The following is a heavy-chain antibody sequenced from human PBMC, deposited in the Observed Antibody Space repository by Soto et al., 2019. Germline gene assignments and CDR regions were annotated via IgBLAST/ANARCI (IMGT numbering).Heavy chain of an antibody. D-gene: IGHD4-17*01. Sequence: QVQLVQSGAEVKKPGASVKVSCKVSGYTLNEVAMHWVRQAPGKELEWLGGFDPDEAETIYAQHFQGRVTMTEDTSTDTVYMELSSLRSEDTALYFCTTYHGDYNGDPWGQATLVTVSS. V-gene: IGHV1-24*01. CDR3: TTYHGDYNGDP. J-gene: IGHJ5*02. CDR2: FDPDEAET. CDR1: GYTLNEVA.